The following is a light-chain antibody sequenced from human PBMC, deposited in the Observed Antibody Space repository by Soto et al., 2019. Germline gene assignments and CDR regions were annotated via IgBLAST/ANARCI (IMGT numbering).Light chain of an antibody. CDR1: SSNIGGNS. CDR3: GSWDSSLSAYV. Sequence: QSALTQPPSVSAAPGQKVTISCSGSSSNIGGNSVSWYQQLPGTAPKLLIYDDNKRPPGIPDRFSGSKSGTSATLGITGFQTGDEADYYCGSWDSSLSAYVFGTGTRSPS. V-gene: IGLV1-51*01. CDR2: DDN. J-gene: IGLJ1*01.